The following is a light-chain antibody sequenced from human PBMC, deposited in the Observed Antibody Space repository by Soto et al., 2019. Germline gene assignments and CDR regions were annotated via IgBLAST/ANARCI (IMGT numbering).Light chain of an antibody. CDR1: QDIGTW. Sequence: DVQMTQSPSSVSASVGDRVTVTCRASQDIGTWLVWYQQKPGKAPTLLISGATNLQSGVPSRFSGGGSGTDFTLTISSLQPEDVATYYCQQANSSPTFGRGTRLEIK. CDR3: QQANSSPT. J-gene: IGKJ5*01. CDR2: GAT. V-gene: IGKV1-12*01.